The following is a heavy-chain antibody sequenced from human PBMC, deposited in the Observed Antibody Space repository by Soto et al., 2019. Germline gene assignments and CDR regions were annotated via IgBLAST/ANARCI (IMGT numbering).Heavy chain of an antibody. Sequence: QVQLVQSGAEVKKPGSSVKVSCKASGGTFSSYAISWVRQAPGQGLEWMGGIIPIFGTANYAQKFQGRVTITTDKSTSTAYMELRSLRSEDTAVYYCARANMVAIVKDYYGMDVWGKGTTVTVSS. CDR2: IIPIFGTA. J-gene: IGHJ6*04. D-gene: IGHD5-12*01. CDR3: ARANMVAIVKDYYGMDV. V-gene: IGHV1-69*06. CDR1: GGTFSSYA.